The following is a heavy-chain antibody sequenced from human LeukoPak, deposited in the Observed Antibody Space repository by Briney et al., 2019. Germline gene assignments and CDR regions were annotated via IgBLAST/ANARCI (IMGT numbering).Heavy chain of an antibody. J-gene: IGHJ5*02. CDR2: IYTSGGT. CDR1: GGSITNLDYY. Sequence: SETLSLTCTVSGGSITNLDYYWTWIRQPAGKRLEWIGRIYTSGGTNYNPSLKSRVTMSADRSKNQFSLKLSSVTAADTAVYYCARVKEGQYGVHSSSWYGWFDPWGQGTPVTVSS. CDR3: ARVKEGQYGVHSSSWYGWFDP. D-gene: IGHD6-13*01. V-gene: IGHV4-4*07.